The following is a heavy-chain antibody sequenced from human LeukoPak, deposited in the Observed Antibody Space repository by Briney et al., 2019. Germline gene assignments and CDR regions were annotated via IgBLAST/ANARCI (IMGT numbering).Heavy chain of an antibody. Sequence: GGSLRLSCAASGFTVSTNYMSRVRQAPGKGLEWVSVIYSGGNTYYADSVKGRFTISRDNSKNTLYLQMNSLRAEDTAVYYCARDQDSGSFIFDYWGQGTLVTVSS. CDR1: GFTVSTNY. V-gene: IGHV3-53*01. J-gene: IGHJ4*02. CDR3: ARDQDSGSFIFDY. CDR2: IYSGGNT. D-gene: IGHD1-26*01.